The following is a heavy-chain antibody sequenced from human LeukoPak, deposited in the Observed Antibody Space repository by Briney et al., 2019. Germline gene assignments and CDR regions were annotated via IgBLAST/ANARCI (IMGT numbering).Heavy chain of an antibody. Sequence: PSETLSLTCSISGGSMSGSYWTWIRQPPGQGLEWIAYIHSGGYTNYNPSLKSRVTISVDTSNNQFSLRVTSVTAADTAVYYCARDEDIESIGFDYWGQGTLVTVSS. V-gene: IGHV4-4*08. CDR1: GGSMSGSY. CDR2: IHSGGYT. D-gene: IGHD2-15*01. CDR3: ARDEDIESIGFDY. J-gene: IGHJ4*02.